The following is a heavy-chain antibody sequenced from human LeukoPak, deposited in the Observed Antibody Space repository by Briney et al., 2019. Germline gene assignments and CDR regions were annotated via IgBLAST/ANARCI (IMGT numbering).Heavy chain of an antibody. V-gene: IGHV4-34*01. Sequence: SETLSLTCAVYGGSFSGYYWSWIRQPPGKGLEWIGEINHSGSTNYNPSLKSRVTISVDTSKNQFSLKLSSVTAADTAVYYCARGENSRGYSGPFNYWGQGTLVTVSS. J-gene: IGHJ4*02. CDR1: GGSFSGYY. CDR3: ARGENSRGYSGPFNY. CDR2: INHSGST. D-gene: IGHD5-12*01.